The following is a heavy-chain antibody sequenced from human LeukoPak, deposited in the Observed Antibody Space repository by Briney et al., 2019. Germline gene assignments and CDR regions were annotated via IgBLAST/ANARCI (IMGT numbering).Heavy chain of an antibody. J-gene: IGHJ4*02. Sequence: PSETLSLTCAVYGGSFSGYYWSWLRQPPGKGLEWIGEINHSGSTNYNPSLKSRVTISVDTSKNQFSLKLRSVPAADTAVYYCARHRRYSGGWYRALDYWGQGTLVTVSS. V-gene: IGHV4-34*01. CDR3: ARHRRYSGGWYRALDY. CDR1: GGSFSGYY. CDR2: INHSGST. D-gene: IGHD6-19*01.